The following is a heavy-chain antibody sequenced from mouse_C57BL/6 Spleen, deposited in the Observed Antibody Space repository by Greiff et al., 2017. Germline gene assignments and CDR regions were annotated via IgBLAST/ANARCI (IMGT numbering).Heavy chain of an antibody. V-gene: IGHV5-4*01. Sequence: EVQLVESGGGLVKPGGSLKLSCAASGFTFSSYAMSWVRQTPEKRLEWVATISDGGSYTYYPDNVKGRFTISRDNAKNNLYLQMSHLKSEDTAMYYCARDEGDDYWYFDVWGTGTTVTVSS. CDR2: ISDGGSYT. CDR1: GFTFSSYA. D-gene: IGHD3-3*01. J-gene: IGHJ1*03. CDR3: ARDEGDDYWYFDV.